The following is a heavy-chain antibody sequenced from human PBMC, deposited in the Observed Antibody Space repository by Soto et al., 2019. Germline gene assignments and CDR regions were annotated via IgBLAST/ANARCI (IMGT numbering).Heavy chain of an antibody. J-gene: IGHJ6*02. CDR3: ARWLSDYYDSSGYYRSYGMDV. D-gene: IGHD3-22*01. Sequence: PSETLSLTCTVSGGSISSGGYYWSWIRQHPGKGLEWIGYIYYSGSTYYNPSLKSRVTISVDTSKNQFSLELSSVTAADTAVYYCARWLSDYYDSSGYYRSYGMDVWGQGTTVTVSS. CDR2: IYYSGST. CDR1: GGSISSGGYY. V-gene: IGHV4-31*03.